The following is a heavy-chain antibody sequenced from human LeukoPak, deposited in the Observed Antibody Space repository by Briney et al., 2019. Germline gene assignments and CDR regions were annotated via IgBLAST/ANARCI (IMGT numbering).Heavy chain of an antibody. V-gene: IGHV4-31*03. D-gene: IGHD4-17*01. Sequence: SETLSLNCTVSGGSISSGGYYWSWIRQHPGKGLEWIGYIYYSGSTYYNPSLKSRVTISVDTSKNQFSLKLSSVTAADTAVYYCARGPGSTVTTYFDYWGQGTLVTVSS. CDR2: IYYSGST. CDR3: ARGPGSTVTTYFDY. J-gene: IGHJ4*02. CDR1: GGSISSGGYY.